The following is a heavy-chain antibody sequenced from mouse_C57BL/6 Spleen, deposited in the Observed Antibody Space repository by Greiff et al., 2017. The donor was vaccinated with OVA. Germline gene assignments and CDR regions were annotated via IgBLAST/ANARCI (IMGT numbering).Heavy chain of an antibody. Sequence: VKLQESGAELVRPGASVTLSCKASGYTFTDYEMHWVKQTPVHGLEWIGAIDPETGGTAYNQKFKGKAILTADKSSSTAYMELRSLTSEDSAVYYCTGLITTVVAPFDYWGQGTTLTVSS. CDR2: IDPETGGT. V-gene: IGHV1-15*01. J-gene: IGHJ2*01. CDR3: TGLITTVVAPFDY. D-gene: IGHD1-1*01. CDR1: GYTFTDYE.